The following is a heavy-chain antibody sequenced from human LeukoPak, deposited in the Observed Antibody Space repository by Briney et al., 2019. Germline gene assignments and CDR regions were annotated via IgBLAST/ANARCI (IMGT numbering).Heavy chain of an antibody. V-gene: IGHV1-2*02. CDR3: ARGPGTTDRGWFDP. D-gene: IGHD1-7*01. J-gene: IGHJ5*02. CDR1: GYTFTGYY. CDR2: INPNSGGT. Sequence: GASVKVPCKASGYTFTGYYMHWVRQAPGQGLEWMGWINPNSGGTNYAQKFQGRVTMTRDTSISTAYMELSRLRSDDTAVYYCARGPGTTDRGWFDPWGQGTLVTVSS.